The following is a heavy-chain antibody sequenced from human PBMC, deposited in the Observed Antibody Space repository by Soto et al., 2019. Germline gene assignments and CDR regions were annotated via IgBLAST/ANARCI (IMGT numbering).Heavy chain of an antibody. Sequence: PSETLYLTCTVSGGPISSSSYYWGWIRQPPGKGLEWIGSIYYRGSTYYNPSLKSRVTISVDTSKNQFSLKLSSVTAAEPDMYYCARHSAAGKYYYGMDVWGQGTTVTVSS. CDR2: IYYRGST. V-gene: IGHV4-39*01. D-gene: IGHD6-13*01. J-gene: IGHJ6*02. CDR3: ARHSAAGKYYYGMDV. CDR1: GGPISSSSYY.